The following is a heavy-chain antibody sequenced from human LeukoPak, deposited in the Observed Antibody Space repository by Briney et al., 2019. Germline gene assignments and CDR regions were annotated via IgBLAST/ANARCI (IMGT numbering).Heavy chain of an antibody. V-gene: IGHV1-69*04. D-gene: IGHD2-2*02. J-gene: IGHJ3*02. CDR1: GGTFSSYA. Sequence: ASVKVSCKASGGTFSSYAISWVRQAPGQGLEWMGRIIPSLGIANYAQKFQGRVTITADKSTSTAYMELSSLRSEDTAVYYCARDGPIVVVPAAIGYDAFDIWGQGTMVTVSS. CDR3: ARDGPIVVVPAAIGYDAFDI. CDR2: IIPSLGIA.